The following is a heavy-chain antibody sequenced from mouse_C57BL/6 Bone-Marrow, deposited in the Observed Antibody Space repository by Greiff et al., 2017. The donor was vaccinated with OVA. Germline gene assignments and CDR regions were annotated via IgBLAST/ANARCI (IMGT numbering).Heavy chain of an antibody. CDR2: IRSKSSNYAT. J-gene: IGHJ4*01. D-gene: IGHD2-4*01. V-gene: IGHV10-3*01. CDR1: GFTFNTYA. CDR3: VRGYDYDENYAMDY. Sequence: VQLKESGGGLMQPKGSLKLSCAASGFTFNTYAMHWVRQAPGKGLEWVARIRSKSSNYATYYADSVKDRFTISRDDSQSMLYLQMNNLKTEDTAMYYCVRGYDYDENYAMDYWGQGTSVTVSS.